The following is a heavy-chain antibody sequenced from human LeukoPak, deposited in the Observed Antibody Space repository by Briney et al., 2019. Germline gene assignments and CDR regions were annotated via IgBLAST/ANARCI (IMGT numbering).Heavy chain of an antibody. V-gene: IGHV3-49*04. CDR3: ARGERDFDY. CDR2: TRSKAYGGTT. Sequence: PGRSLRLSCTVSGLTFGDSAMTWVRQAPGKGLEWVGCTRSKAYGGTTEYAASVKGRFTISRDDPKSIAYLQMDSLKTEDTAVYYCARGERDFDYWGQGTLVTVSS. D-gene: IGHD3-16*01. CDR1: GLTFGDSA. J-gene: IGHJ4*02.